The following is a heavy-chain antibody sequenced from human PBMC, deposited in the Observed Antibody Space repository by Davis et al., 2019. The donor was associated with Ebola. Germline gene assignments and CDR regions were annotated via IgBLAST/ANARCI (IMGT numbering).Heavy chain of an antibody. CDR2: IYYSGST. Sequence: MPSETLSLTCTVSGGSVSSGSYYWSWIRQPPEKGLEWVGYIYYSGSTNYNPSLKSRVTISVDTSKNQFSLKLSSVTAADTAVYYCARGFFTYYYGSGRSLSYFDYWGQGTLVTVSS. V-gene: IGHV4-61*01. D-gene: IGHD3-10*01. J-gene: IGHJ4*02. CDR3: ARGFFTYYYGSGRSLSYFDY. CDR1: GGSVSSGSYY.